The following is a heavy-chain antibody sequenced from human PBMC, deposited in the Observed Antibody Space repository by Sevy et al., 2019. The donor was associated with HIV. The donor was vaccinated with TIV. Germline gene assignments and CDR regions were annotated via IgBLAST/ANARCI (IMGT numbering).Heavy chain of an antibody. D-gene: IGHD2-2*01. CDR2: KHYSGNT. V-gene: IGHV4-59*01. CDR1: GGSISSSY. Sequence: SETLSLTCTVSGGSISSSYWTWIRQPPGKGLEWIGYKHYSGNTNYNPSLKCRITISVDGSKNQFSLRLSSVTAADTAIYYCARVSAWVVGHNWFDPWGQGTLVTVSS. CDR3: ARVSAWVVGHNWFDP. J-gene: IGHJ5*02.